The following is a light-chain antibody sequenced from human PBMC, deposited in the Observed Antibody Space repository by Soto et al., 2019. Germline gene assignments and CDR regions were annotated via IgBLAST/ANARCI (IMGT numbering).Light chain of an antibody. J-gene: IGLJ2*01. CDR2: DVT. Sequence: QSVLTQPVSVSGSPGQSITISCTGTSSDIGGYNYVSWYQQHPGKAPKLMISDVTNRPSGVSNRFSGSKSGNTASLTISGLQTEDEADYYCSSYASSTPLLFGGGTKLTVL. V-gene: IGLV2-14*03. CDR1: SSDIGGYNY. CDR3: SSYASSTPLL.